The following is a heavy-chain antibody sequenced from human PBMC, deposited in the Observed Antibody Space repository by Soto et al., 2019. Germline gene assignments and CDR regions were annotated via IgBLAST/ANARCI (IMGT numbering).Heavy chain of an antibody. CDR1: GFTFSSYS. Sequence: GGSLRLSCAASGFTFSSYSMNWVRQAPGKGLEWVSSISSSSSYIYYADSVKGRFTISRDNAKNSLYLQMNSLRAEDTAVYYCARDLPVEYSGYGFHGYYLDVWGKGPTVTVSS. CDR3: ARDLPVEYSGYGFHGYYLDV. J-gene: IGHJ6*03. CDR2: ISSSSSYI. D-gene: IGHD5-12*01. V-gene: IGHV3-21*01.